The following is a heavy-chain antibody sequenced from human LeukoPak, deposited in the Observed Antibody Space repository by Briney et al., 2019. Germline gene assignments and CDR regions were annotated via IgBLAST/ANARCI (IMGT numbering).Heavy chain of an antibody. D-gene: IGHD6-19*01. CDR1: DGSFSGYY. J-gene: IGHJ1*01. Sequence: SETLSLTCAVYDGSFSGYYWSWICQPPGKGLEWIGEINHSGSTNYNPSLKSRVTISVDTSKNQFSLRLSSVTAADTAVYYCARGSTRLTGYSSALYAVYQHWGPGTLVTVSS. CDR2: INHSGST. CDR3: ARGSTRLTGYSSALYAVYQH. V-gene: IGHV4-34*01.